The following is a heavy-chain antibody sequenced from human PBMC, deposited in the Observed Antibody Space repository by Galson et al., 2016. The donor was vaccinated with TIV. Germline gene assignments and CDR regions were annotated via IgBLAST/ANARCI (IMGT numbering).Heavy chain of an antibody. CDR1: GNSLNELV. CDR3: ATVAWFPGLSLDN. Sequence: SVKVSCKVSGNSLNELVNHWVRQAPGKGLEWMGGFDPEVSKTVYAQMLQGRVTMAADTSRNTAYMELGSLRFRDTAVYYCATVAWFPGLSLDNWGQGTLVTVSS. V-gene: IGHV1-24*01. J-gene: IGHJ4*02. CDR2: FDPEVSKT. D-gene: IGHD2/OR15-2a*01.